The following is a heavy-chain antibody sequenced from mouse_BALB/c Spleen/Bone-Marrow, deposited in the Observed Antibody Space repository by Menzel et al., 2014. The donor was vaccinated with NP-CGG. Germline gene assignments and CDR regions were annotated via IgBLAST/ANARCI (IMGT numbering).Heavy chain of an antibody. J-gene: IGHJ3*01. V-gene: IGHV7-3*02. D-gene: IGHD1-1*01. CDR1: GLTFTDYY. CDR3: ARVTTAWFAY. Sequence: VQLKHSGGGLVQPGGSLRLSCATPGLTFTDYYMSWVRQPPGKALEWLGFIRNKANGYTTEYSASVKGRFTISRDNSQSILYLQMNTLRAEDSATYYCARVTTAWFAYWGQGTLVTVSA. CDR2: IRNKANGYTT.